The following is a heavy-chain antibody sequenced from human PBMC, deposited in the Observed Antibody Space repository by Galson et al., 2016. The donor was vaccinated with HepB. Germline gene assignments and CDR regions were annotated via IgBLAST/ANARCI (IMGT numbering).Heavy chain of an antibody. J-gene: IGHJ4*02. D-gene: IGHD5-18*01. CDR3: ARHGDVDTAMVPFHS. Sequence: QSGAEVKKPGESLTISCKGSGYNFPDYWISWVRQMPGEGLEWMGRIDPTDSYTNYSPSFQGHVTISADSSINTAYLRWRSLKASDTAIYYCARHGDVDTAMVPFHSWGQGSLVIVSS. CDR2: IDPTDSYT. CDR1: GYNFPDYW. V-gene: IGHV5-10-1*01.